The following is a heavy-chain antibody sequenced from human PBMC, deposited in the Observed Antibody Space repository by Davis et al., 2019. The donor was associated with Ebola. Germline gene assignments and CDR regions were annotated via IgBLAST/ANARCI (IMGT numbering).Heavy chain of an antibody. CDR2: INPHNGNT. CDR3: ARAQFPTTSDH. D-gene: IGHD1-1*01. V-gene: IGHV1-18*01. Sequence: AASVKVSCKASGYTFTSDGLCWVRQAPGQGLEWMGWINPHNGNTNYAQNVQGRVTMTTDTSTSTAYMEVGSLRSDDTAVYYCARAQFPTTSDHWGQGTLVTVSS. J-gene: IGHJ4*02. CDR1: GYTFTSDG.